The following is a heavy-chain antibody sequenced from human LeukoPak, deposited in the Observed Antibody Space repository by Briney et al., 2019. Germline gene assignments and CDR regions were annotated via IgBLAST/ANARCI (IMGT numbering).Heavy chain of an antibody. CDR2: IYYSGST. D-gene: IGHD3-22*01. J-gene: IGHJ4*02. Sequence: SETLSLTCTVSGGSISSYYWSWIRQPPGKGLEWIGYIYYSGSTNYNPSLKSRVTISVDTSKNQFSLKLSSVTAADTAVYYCAREKVYYDSSGYYWKSLDYWGQGTLVTVSS. CDR1: GGSISSYY. CDR3: AREKVYYDSSGYYWKSLDY. V-gene: IGHV4-59*01.